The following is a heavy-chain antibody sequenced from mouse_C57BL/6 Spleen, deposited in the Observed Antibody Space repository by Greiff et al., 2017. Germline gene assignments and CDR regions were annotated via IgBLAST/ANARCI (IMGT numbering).Heavy chain of an antibody. D-gene: IGHD2-1*01. V-gene: IGHV1-64*01. CDR3: ERDGNYEDAMDY. J-gene: IGHJ4*01. CDR1: GYTFTSYW. CDR2: IHPNSGST. Sequence: QVQLQQSGAELVKPGASVKLSCKASGYTFTSYWMHWVKQRPGQGLEWIGMIHPNSGSTNYNEKFKSKATLTVDKSSSTAYMQLSSLTSEDSAVYYCERDGNYEDAMDYWGQGTSVTVSS.